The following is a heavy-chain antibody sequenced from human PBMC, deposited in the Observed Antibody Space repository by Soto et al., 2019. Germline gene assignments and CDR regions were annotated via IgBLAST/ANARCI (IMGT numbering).Heavy chain of an antibody. CDR1: GYTFTSYD. J-gene: IGHJ4*02. V-gene: IGHV1-8*01. CDR3: ARSKKLLRYFDWLFYFDY. CDR2: MNPNSGNT. D-gene: IGHD3-9*01. Sequence: GASVKVSCKASGYTFTSYDINWVRQATGQGLEWMGWMNPNSGNTGYAQKFQGRVTMTRNTSISTAYMELSSLRSEDTAVYCCARSKKLLRYFDWLFYFDYWGQGTLVTVSS.